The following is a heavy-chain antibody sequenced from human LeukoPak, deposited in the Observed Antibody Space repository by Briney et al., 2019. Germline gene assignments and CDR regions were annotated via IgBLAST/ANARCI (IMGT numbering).Heavy chain of an antibody. CDR2: IKSKTDGGTT. CDR3: TTEEGYCSGGSCYPGDVFDI. CDR1: GFTFSAAW. J-gene: IGHJ3*02. D-gene: IGHD2-15*01. V-gene: IGHV3-15*01. Sequence: TGGSLRLSCAASGFTFSAAWMNWVRQAPGKGLEWVGRIKSKTDGGTTDYAAPVKGRFTILRDDSKSTLYLQMNSLKTDDTAVYYCTTEEGYCSGGSCYPGDVFDIWGQGTKVTVSS.